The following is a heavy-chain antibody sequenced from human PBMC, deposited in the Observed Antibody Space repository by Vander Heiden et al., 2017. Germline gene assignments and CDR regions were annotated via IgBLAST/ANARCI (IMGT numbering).Heavy chain of an antibody. CDR2: ISYDGSNK. D-gene: IGHD5-12*01. Sequence: QVQLVESGGGVVQPGRSLRLSCAASGFTFSSYAMPWVRQAPGKGLEWVAVISYDGSNKYYADSVKGRFTISRDNSKNTLYLQMNSLRAEDTAVYYCAREVPHYGGYGGRGWFDPWGQGTLVTVSS. V-gene: IGHV3-30-3*01. CDR1: GFTFSSYA. CDR3: AREVPHYGGYGGRGWFDP. J-gene: IGHJ5*02.